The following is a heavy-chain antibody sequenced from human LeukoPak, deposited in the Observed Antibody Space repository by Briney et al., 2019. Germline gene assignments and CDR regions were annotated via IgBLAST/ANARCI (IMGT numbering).Heavy chain of an antibody. CDR2: IYYSGST. V-gene: IGHV4-59*01. CDR1: GGSISSYY. D-gene: IGHD3-16*01. CDR3: ARVGGSKDY. J-gene: IGHJ4*02. Sequence: SETLSLTCTVSGGSISSYYWSWIRQPPGKGLEWIGYIYYSGSTNYNPSLKSLVTISVDTSKNQFSLKLSSVTAADTAVYYCARVGGSKDYWGQGTLVTVSS.